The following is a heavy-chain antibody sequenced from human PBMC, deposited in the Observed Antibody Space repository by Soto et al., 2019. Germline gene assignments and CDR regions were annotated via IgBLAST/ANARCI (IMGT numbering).Heavy chain of an antibody. J-gene: IGHJ4*02. D-gene: IGHD3-22*01. Sequence: SVSNAWMNWVRQAPGKGLEWVGRIKSKTDGGTTDYAAPVKGRFTISRDDSKNTLYLQINSLKTEDTAVYYCTPNEDDSSGYYYWGQGSLVTVCS. V-gene: IGHV3-15*07. CDR3: TPNEDDSSGYYY. CDR2: IKSKTDGGTT. CDR1: SVSNAW.